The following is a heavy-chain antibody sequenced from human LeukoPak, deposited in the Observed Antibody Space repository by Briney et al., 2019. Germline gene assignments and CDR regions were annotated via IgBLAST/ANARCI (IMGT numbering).Heavy chain of an antibody. J-gene: IGHJ6*03. CDR3: ARVLRYCSGGNCYSGGLGYMDV. CDR1: GFSFERSG. D-gene: IGHD2-15*01. V-gene: IGHV3-30*02. Sequence: GGSLRLSCTASGFSFERSGMHWVRQAPGKGLEWVAFIRFDGTDKYYADSVKGRFTISRDNAKNSLFLQMNSLRAEDTAVYYCARVLRYCSGGNCYSGGLGYMDVWGKGTTVTISS. CDR2: IRFDGTDK.